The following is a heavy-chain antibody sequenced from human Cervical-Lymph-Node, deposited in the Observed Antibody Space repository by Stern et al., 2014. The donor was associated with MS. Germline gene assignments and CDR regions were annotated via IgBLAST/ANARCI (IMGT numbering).Heavy chain of an antibody. CDR2: INPSAGNT. V-gene: IGHV1-46*01. J-gene: IGHJ4*02. Sequence: VQLLESGAEMKKPGASVKVSCMASGYSFTSYFIIWVRQAPGQGLEWMGIINPSAGNTNYAQKFQGRVVMTSDTSTGTVYLELSSLRSEDTAVYYCARDEGADYWGQGTLVTVSS. CDR3: ARDEGADY. CDR1: GYSFTSYF.